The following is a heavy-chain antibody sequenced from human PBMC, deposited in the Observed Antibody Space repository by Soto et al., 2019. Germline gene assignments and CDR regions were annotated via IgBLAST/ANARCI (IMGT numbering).Heavy chain of an antibody. Sequence: QVQLQESGPGLVKPSQTLSLTCTVSGGSISSGGYYWYWIRQPPGKGLEWIGYIYYSGTTYYNPSLKSRVTISVDRSKNQFSLQLSSVTAADTAVYYCAASCVACGGFNYYGMDVWGQGTTVTVSS. J-gene: IGHJ6*02. V-gene: IGHV4-31*03. D-gene: IGHD2-21*01. CDR1: GGSISSGGYY. CDR3: AASCVACGGFNYYGMDV. CDR2: IYYSGTT.